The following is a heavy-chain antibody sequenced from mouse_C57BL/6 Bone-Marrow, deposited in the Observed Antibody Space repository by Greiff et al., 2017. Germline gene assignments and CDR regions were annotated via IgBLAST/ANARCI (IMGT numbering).Heavy chain of an antibody. D-gene: IGHD2-10*02. CDR3: ARRGDLVWYPWIAY. J-gene: IGHJ3*01. CDR1: GYTFTSYG. Sequence: QVQLQQSGPELARPGASVKLSCKASGYTFTSYGISWVKQSTGQGLEWIGEIYPRSGTTYYNEKFKGKATLTADKSSSTAYMQLRSLTSEDSAVYFRARRGDLVWYPWIAYWGQGTLVTVSA. CDR2: IYPRSGTT. V-gene: IGHV1-81*01.